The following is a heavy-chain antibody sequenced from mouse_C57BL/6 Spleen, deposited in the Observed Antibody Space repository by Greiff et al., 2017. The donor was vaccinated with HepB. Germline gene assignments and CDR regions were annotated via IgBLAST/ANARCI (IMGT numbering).Heavy chain of an antibody. CDR2: IHPNSGST. Sequence: VQLQQPGAELVKPGASVKLSCKASGYTFTSYWMHWVKQRPGQGLEWIGMIHPNSGSTNYNEKFKSKATLTVDKSSSTAYMQLSSLTSEDSAVYYCARWGGYYYGSSYVDWYFDVWGTGTTVTVSS. CDR3: ARWGGYYYGSSYVDWYFDV. D-gene: IGHD1-1*01. V-gene: IGHV1-64*01. CDR1: GYTFTSYW. J-gene: IGHJ1*03.